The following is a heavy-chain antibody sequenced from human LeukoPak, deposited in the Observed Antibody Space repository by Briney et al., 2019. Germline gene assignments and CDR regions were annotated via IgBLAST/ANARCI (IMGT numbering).Heavy chain of an antibody. V-gene: IGHV1-24*01. Sequence: ASVKVSCKVSGYTLTDLSMHWVRQAPGKGLEWMGGFDPEDAETIYAQKFQGRVTMTEDTSTDTAYMELSSLGSKDTAVYYCATDLKGSRGFDYWGQGSLVTVSS. CDR3: ATDLKGSRGFDY. J-gene: IGHJ4*02. CDR1: GYTLTDLS. D-gene: IGHD3-10*01. CDR2: FDPEDAET.